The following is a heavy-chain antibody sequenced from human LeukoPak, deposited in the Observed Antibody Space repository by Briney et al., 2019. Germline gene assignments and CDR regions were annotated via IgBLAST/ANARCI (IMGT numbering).Heavy chain of an antibody. CDR3: ARRLPRRWFDP. CDR1: GGSFSGYY. J-gene: IGHJ5*02. D-gene: IGHD3-16*01. V-gene: IGHV4-34*01. CDR2: INHSGST. Sequence: PSETLSLTCAVYGGSFSGYYWSWIRQPPGKGLEWIGEINHSGSTNYNPSLKSRVTISVDTSKNQFSLKLSSVTAADTAVYYCARRLPRRWFDPWGQGTLVTVSS.